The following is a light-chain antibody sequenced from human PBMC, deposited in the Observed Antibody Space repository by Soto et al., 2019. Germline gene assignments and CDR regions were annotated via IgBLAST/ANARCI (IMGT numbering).Light chain of an antibody. Sequence: EVVLTQSPGTLSLSPGDRATVSCRASQTVHSSFFAWYQQKGGQALRLLIYGTSNRAAGIPDRFSGHGSGTDFTLTIDGLEPEDFAMYFCQQHGGSPPYTFGRGTRVEI. CDR2: GTS. CDR3: QQHGGSPPYT. V-gene: IGKV3-20*01. CDR1: QTVHSSF. J-gene: IGKJ2*01.